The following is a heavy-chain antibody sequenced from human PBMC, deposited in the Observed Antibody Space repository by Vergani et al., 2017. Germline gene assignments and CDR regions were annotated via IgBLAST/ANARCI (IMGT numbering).Heavy chain of an antibody. D-gene: IGHD3-3*01. J-gene: IGHJ6*03. CDR2: IIPIFGTA. Sequence: QVQLVQSGAEVKKPGSSVKVSCKASGGTFSSYAISWVRQAPGQGLEWMGGIIPIFGTANYAQKFQGRVTITADESTSTCYMEMSSLRSEDTAVYYCAINQGRFWSGYYRDYYYYMDVWGKGTTVTVSS. V-gene: IGHV1-69*01. CDR3: AINQGRFWSGYYRDYYYYMDV. CDR1: GGTFSSYA.